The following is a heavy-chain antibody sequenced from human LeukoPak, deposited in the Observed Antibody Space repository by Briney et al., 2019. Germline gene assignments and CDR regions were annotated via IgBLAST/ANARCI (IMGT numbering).Heavy chain of an antibody. CDR3: ARAPYYYDSDGCYFDY. J-gene: IGHJ4*02. V-gene: IGHV3-7*01. CDR1: GFTFSSYW. D-gene: IGHD3-22*01. Sequence: PGGSLRLSCAASGFTFSSYWMTRVRQAPGKGLEWVANIKQDGSEIYYVDSVKGRFTISRDNAKNALYLQMNSLRAEDTAVYYCARAPYYYDSDGCYFDYWGQGTLVTVSS. CDR2: IKQDGSEI.